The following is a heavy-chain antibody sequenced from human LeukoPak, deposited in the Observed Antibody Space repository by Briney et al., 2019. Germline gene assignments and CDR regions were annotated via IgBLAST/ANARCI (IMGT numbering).Heavy chain of an antibody. V-gene: IGHV3-48*01. CDR1: GFTFSSYS. J-gene: IGHJ4*02. Sequence: GGSLRLSCAASGFTFSSYSMNWVRQAPGKGLEWVSYISSSSSTIYYADSVKGRFTISRDNAKNSLYLQMNSLRAEDTAVYYCARDGHDYVWGSCRPIDYWGQGTLVTVSS. CDR3: ARDGHDYVWGSCRPIDY. D-gene: IGHD3-16*02. CDR2: ISSSSSTI.